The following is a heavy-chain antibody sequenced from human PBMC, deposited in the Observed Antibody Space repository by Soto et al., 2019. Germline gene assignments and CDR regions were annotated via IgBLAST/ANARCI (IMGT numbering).Heavy chain of an antibody. V-gene: IGHV3-9*01. CDR2: ISWNTGTI. CDR1: GFTFDDYA. D-gene: IGHD6-13*01. J-gene: IGHJ4*02. Sequence: EVQLVESGGGLVQPGRSLRLSCAVSGFTFDDYAMHWVRQVSGKGLEWISGISWNTGTIGYADSVKGRFTISRDNDRNSLYLQMNALRPEDTALYYCAKDAGAGPAGQIAYWGQGTLVTVSS. CDR3: AKDAGAGPAGQIAY.